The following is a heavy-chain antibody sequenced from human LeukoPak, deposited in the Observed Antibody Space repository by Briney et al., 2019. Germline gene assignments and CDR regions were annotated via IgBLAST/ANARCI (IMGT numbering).Heavy chain of an antibody. Sequence: PGGSLRLSCAASGFTFSNAWMSWVRQAPGKGLEWVANINQDRSEKYYVDSVKGRFTISRDNAKNSLYLQMNSLRAEDTAVYYCAKGISSSWSPRPQNWFDPWGQGTLVTVSS. D-gene: IGHD6-13*01. CDR3: AKGISSSWSPRPQNWFDP. V-gene: IGHV3-7*03. J-gene: IGHJ5*02. CDR2: INQDRSEK. CDR1: GFTFSNAW.